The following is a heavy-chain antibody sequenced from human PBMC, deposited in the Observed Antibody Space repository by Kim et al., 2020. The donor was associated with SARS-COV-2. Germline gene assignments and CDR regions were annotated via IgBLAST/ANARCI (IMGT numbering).Heavy chain of an antibody. CDR2: ISYDGSNK. Sequence: GGSLRLSCAASGFTFSSYAMHWVRQAPGKGLEWVAVISYDGSNKYYADSVKGRFTISRDNSKNTLYLQMNSLRAEDTAVYYCAKTRDFWSGYYLYWGQGTLVTVSS. CDR1: GFTFSSYA. CDR3: AKTRDFWSGYYLY. J-gene: IGHJ4*02. D-gene: IGHD3-3*01. V-gene: IGHV3-30-3*02.